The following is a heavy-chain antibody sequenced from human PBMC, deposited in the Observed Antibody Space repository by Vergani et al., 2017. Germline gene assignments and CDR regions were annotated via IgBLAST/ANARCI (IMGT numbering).Heavy chain of an antibody. D-gene: IGHD2-15*01. CDR1: GFTFSSYA. V-gene: IGHV3-23*04. Sequence: EVQLVESGGGLVQPGGSLRLSCAASGFTFSSYAMSWVRQAPGKGLEWVSAISGSGGSTYYADSVKGRFTISRDNSKNTLYLQMNSLRAEDMAVYYCAKGWVVVAATHLYYFDYWGQGTLVTVSS. CDR2: ISGSGGST. CDR3: AKGWVVVAATHLYYFDY. J-gene: IGHJ4*02.